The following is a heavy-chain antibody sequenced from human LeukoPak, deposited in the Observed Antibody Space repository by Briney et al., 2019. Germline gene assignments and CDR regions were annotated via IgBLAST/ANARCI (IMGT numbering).Heavy chain of an antibody. CDR3: ARVIGIAAAGTRAFDI. CDR2: INPNSGGT. D-gene: IGHD6-13*01. J-gene: IGHJ3*02. V-gene: IGHV1-2*02. Sequence: ASVKVSCKASGYTFTSYGISWVRQAPGQGLEWMGWINPNSGGTNYAQKFQGRVTMTRDTSISTAYMELSRLRSDDTAVYYCARVIGIAAAGTRAFDIWGQGTMVTVSS. CDR1: GYTFTSYG.